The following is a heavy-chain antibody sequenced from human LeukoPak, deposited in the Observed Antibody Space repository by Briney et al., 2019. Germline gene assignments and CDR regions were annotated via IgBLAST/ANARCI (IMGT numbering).Heavy chain of an antibody. CDR2: ISPSGGST. V-gene: IGHV1-46*01. J-gene: IGHJ5*02. CDR1: GYTFTSNY. D-gene: IGHD3-10*01. CDR3: ARNFGSGSYYNSRQWFDP. Sequence: ASVKVSCKAFGYTFTSNYMHWVRQAPGQGHEWMGVISPSGGSTTYAQKFQGRVTLTRDMSTSTDYLELSSLRSEDTAVYYCARNFGSGSYYNSRQWFDPWGQGTLVTVSS.